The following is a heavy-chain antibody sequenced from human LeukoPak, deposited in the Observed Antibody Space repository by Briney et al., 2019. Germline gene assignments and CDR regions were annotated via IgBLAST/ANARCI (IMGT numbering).Heavy chain of an antibody. D-gene: IGHD3-3*01. Sequence: SETLSLTCTVSGGSISSYYWSWIRQPPGKGLEWIGYIYYSGSTNYNPSLKSRVTISVDTSKNQFSLKLSSVTAADTAVYYCARAWYDFWSGYFFDYWGQGTLVTVSS. J-gene: IGHJ4*02. CDR1: GGSISSYY. CDR3: ARAWYDFWSGYFFDY. V-gene: IGHV4-59*01. CDR2: IYYSGST.